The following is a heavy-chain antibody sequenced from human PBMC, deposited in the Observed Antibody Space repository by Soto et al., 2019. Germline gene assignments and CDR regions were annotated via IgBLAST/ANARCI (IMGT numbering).Heavy chain of an antibody. Sequence: SETLSLTCTVSSDSISSSGFCWSWIRQRPGQGLEWIGNIYDSRSTYYNPSLQSRVSISVDTSKNQFSLRLRSVTAADTAVYYCAKSKARYSKDAFDIWGQGTMVTVSS. CDR3: AKSKARYSKDAFDI. D-gene: IGHD2-21*01. V-gene: IGHV4-31*03. CDR2: IYDSRST. J-gene: IGHJ3*02. CDR1: SDSISSSGFC.